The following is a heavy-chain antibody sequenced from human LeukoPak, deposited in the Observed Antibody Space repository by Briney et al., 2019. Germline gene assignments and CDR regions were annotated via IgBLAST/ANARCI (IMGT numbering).Heavy chain of an antibody. D-gene: IGHD6-13*01. CDR2: ISSSSSYI. J-gene: IGHJ3*02. CDR3: ARESVRGYESSWPDAFDM. CDR1: GFTFSSYS. Sequence: PGGSLRLSCAASGFTFSSYSMSWVRQAPGKGLEWVSSISSSSSYIYYADSVKGRFTISRDNAKNSLYLQVNSLRAEDTAVYYCARESVRGYESSWPDAFDMWGQGTMVTVSS. V-gene: IGHV3-21*01.